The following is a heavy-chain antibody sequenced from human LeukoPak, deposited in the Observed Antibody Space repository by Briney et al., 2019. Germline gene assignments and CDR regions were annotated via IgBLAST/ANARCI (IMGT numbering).Heavy chain of an antibody. Sequence: SETLSLTCTVSGGSISSSSYYWGWIRQPPGKGLEWIGEINHSGSTNYNPSLKSRVTISVDTSKNQFSLKLSSVTAADTAVYYCARVVYYGSGSYYNPIHYGMDVWGQGTTVTVSS. J-gene: IGHJ6*02. V-gene: IGHV4-39*07. CDR2: INHSGST. CDR3: ARVVYYGSGSYYNPIHYGMDV. D-gene: IGHD3-10*01. CDR1: GGSISSSSYY.